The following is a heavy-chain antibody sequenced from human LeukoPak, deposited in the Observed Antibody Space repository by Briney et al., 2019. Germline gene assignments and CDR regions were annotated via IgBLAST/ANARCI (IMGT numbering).Heavy chain of an antibody. V-gene: IGHV3-30*18. CDR3: AKLGLRYFDWLLYGQYYYXXXGMDV. D-gene: IGHD3-9*01. CDR1: GFTFSSYG. J-gene: IGHJ6*02. CDR2: ISYDGSNK. Sequence: GGSLRLSCAASGFTFSSYGMHWVRQAPGKGLEWVAVISYDGSNKYYADSVKGRFTISRDNYKNTLYLQMNSLRAEDTAVYYCAKLGLRYFDWLLYGQYYYXXXGMDVWGQGTTVTVSS.